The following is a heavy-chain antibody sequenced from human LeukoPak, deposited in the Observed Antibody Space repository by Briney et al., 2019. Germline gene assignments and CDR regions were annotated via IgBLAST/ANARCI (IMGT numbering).Heavy chain of an antibody. Sequence: SETLSLTCTVSGGSISSSSYYWGWIRQPPGKGLEWIGSIYYSGSTYYNPSLKSRVTISVDTSKNQFSLKLSSVTAADTAVYYCARHYYSGYSTLYYFDYWGQGTLVTVSS. CDR2: IYYSGST. D-gene: IGHD6-13*01. CDR3: ARHYYSGYSTLYYFDY. J-gene: IGHJ4*02. V-gene: IGHV4-39*01. CDR1: GGSISSSSYY.